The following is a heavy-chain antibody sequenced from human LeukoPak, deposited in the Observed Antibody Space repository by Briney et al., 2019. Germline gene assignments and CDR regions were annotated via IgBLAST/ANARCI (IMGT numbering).Heavy chain of an antibody. V-gene: IGHV1-2*06. CDR3: AREDSNPKYYYYYGMDV. D-gene: IGHD4-11*01. CDR1: GYTFTGCY. Sequence: ASVKVSCKASGYTFTGCYMNWVRQAPGQGLEWMGRINPNSGGTKYAQKFQGRVTMTRDASINTAYMELSRLRSDDTAVYYCAREDSNPKYYYYYGMDVWGQGTTVTVSS. J-gene: IGHJ6*02. CDR2: INPNSGGT.